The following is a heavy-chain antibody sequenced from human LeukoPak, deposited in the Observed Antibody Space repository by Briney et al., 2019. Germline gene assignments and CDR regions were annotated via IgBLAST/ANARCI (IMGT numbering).Heavy chain of an antibody. V-gene: IGHV4-34*01. CDR3: ARYSRAAMAFDY. CDR1: GGSFSGYY. J-gene: IGHJ4*02. CDR2: INHSGST. Sequence: SETLSLTCAVYGGSFSGYYWSWIRQPPGKGLEWIGEINHSGSTNYNPSLKSQVTISVDTSKNQFSLKLSSVTAADTAVYYCARYSRAAMAFDYWGQGTLVTVSS. D-gene: IGHD5-18*01.